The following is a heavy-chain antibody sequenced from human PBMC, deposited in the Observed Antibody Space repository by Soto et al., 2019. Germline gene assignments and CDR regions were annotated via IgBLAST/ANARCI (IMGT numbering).Heavy chain of an antibody. V-gene: IGHV1-8*01. D-gene: IGHD2-8*01. J-gene: IGHJ6*03. CDR2: MNPNSGNT. CDR1: GYTFTSYD. CDR3: ARGRCTNGVCYAPGGYYYYMDV. Sequence: GASVKVSCKASGYTFTSYDINWVRQATGQGLEWMGWMNPNSGNTGYAQKFQGRVTMTRNTSISTAYMELSSLRSEDTAVYYCARGRCTNGVCYAPGGYYYYMDVWGKGTTVTVSS.